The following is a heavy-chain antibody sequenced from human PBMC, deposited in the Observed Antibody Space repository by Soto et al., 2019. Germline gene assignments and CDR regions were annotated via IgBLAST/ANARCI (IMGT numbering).Heavy chain of an antibody. J-gene: IGHJ4*02. CDR3: ARVMRGTQYYLDY. CDR1: GGTFSSYT. V-gene: IGHV1-69*02. D-gene: IGHD1-7*01. Sequence: QVQLVQSGAEVKKPGSSVKVSCKASGGTFSSYTISWVRQAPGQGLEWMGRIIPILGIANYAQKFQSRVKIPADKAASTAYMELNSLRSEDTAVYYCARVMRGTQYYLDYWGQRTLVTVCS. CDR2: IIPILGIA.